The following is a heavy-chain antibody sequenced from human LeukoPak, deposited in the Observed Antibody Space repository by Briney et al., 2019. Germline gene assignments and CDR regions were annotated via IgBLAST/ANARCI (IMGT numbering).Heavy chain of an antibody. J-gene: IGHJ4*02. V-gene: IGHV3-7*01. CDR1: GFTVSSNY. CDR3: ARDHYNWTPDQGYKVFDY. Sequence: GGSLRLSCAASGFTVSSNYMSWVRQAPGKGLEWVASIKQDGSGDFYVDSVKGRFTISRDNAKNSVHLQMNSLRAEDTAVYYCARDHYNWTPDQGYKVFDYWGQGSLVTVSS. CDR2: IKQDGSGD. D-gene: IGHD1-1*01.